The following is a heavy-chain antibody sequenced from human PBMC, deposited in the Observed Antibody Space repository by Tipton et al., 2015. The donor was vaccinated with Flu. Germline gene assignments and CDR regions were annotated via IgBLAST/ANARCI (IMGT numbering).Heavy chain of an antibody. D-gene: IGHD6-19*01. V-gene: IGHV3-7*01. CDR3: VGGSGWLSAH. J-gene: IGHJ4*02. CDR2: LKQDGSET. Sequence: SLRLSCAGSGFTFSTFWMNWVRQASGKGLEWVATLKQDGSETYYVDSVKGRFTISRDNAKNSLYLQMNNLRAEDTAVYFCVGGSGWLSAHWGQGALATVSS. CDR1: GFTFSTFW.